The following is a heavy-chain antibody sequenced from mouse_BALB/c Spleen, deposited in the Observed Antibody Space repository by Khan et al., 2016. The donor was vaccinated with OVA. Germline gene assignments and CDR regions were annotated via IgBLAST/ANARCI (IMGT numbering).Heavy chain of an antibody. D-gene: IGHD1-1*01. V-gene: IGHV1-80*01. CDR3: ARYFGSRFAY. Sequence: QVQLQQSGAELVRPGSSVKISCKASGYTFSSSWMNWVKHRPGQGLEWIGQIYPGNDDTDYNGKFKGKAILTADKSSRTAYMQLTSLTSEDSAVYFCARYFGSRFAYWGQGTLVTVSA. J-gene: IGHJ3*01. CDR1: GYTFSSSW. CDR2: IYPGNDDT.